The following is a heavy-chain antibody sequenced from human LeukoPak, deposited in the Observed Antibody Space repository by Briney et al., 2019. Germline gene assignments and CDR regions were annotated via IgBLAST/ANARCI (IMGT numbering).Heavy chain of an antibody. D-gene: IGHD4-23*01. Sequence: GGSLRLSCAASGFTFSSYAMHWVRQAPGKGLEYVSAISRNGGSTYYANSVKGRFTISRDNSKNTLYLQMGSLRAEDMAVYYCAGNQSPRGSYYYGMDVWGQGTTVTVSS. CDR1: GFTFSSYA. V-gene: IGHV3-64*01. J-gene: IGHJ6*02. CDR2: ISRNGGST. CDR3: AGNQSPRGSYYYGMDV.